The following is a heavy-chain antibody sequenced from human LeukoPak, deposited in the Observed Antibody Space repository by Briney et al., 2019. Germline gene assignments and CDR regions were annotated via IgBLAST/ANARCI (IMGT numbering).Heavy chain of an antibody. D-gene: IGHD3-22*01. CDR2: INPSGGST. CDR1: GYTFTSYY. J-gene: IGHJ4*02. Sequence: ASVKVSCKASGYTFTSYYMHWVRQAPGQGLEWMGIINPSGGSTSYAQKFQGRVTMTRDTSTSTVYMELSSLRSEDTAVYYCAKAGLLDWEIASWGQGTLVTVSS. V-gene: IGHV1-46*01. CDR3: AKAGLLDWEIAS.